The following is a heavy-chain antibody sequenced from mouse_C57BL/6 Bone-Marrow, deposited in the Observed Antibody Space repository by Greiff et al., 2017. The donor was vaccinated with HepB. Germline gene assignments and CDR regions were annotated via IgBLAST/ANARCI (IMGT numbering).Heavy chain of an antibody. J-gene: IGHJ2*01. D-gene: IGHD1-1*01. CDR3: ASSYGGYFDY. CDR1: GFTFTDYY. CDR2: IRNKANGYTT. Sequence: EVKLMESGGGLVQPGGSLSLSCAASGFTFTDYYMSWVRQPPGKALEWLGFIRNKANGYTTEYSASVKGRFTISRDNSQSILYLQMNALRAEDSATYYCASSYGGYFDYWGQGTTLTVSS. V-gene: IGHV7-3*01.